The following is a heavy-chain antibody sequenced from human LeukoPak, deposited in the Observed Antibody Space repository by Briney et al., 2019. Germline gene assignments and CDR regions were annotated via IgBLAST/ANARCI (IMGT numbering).Heavy chain of an antibody. CDR2: INSDGSST. CDR1: GFTFSSYW. J-gene: IGHJ6*02. Sequence: GGSLRLSCAASGFTFSSYWMHWVRQAPGKGLMWVSRINSDGSSTSYADSVKGRFTISRDNAKNTLYLQMNGLRAEDTAVYYCATGQGHGMDVWGQGTTVTVSS. V-gene: IGHV3-74*01. D-gene: IGHD1-14*01. CDR3: ATGQGHGMDV.